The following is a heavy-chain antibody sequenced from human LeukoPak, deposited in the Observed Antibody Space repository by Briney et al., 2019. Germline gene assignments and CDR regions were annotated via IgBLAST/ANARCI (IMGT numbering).Heavy chain of an antibody. Sequence: SDTLSLPCTVSGGSISSSDYYWGWIRQPPGKGLERFGRIYFSWSTYYNPSLKSRITISVDTSKNQFSLTLSPLTTADTAVYYCANLNGAQHWYFDLWGRGTLVTVSS. CDR2: IYFSWST. D-gene: IGHD4-17*01. J-gene: IGHJ2*01. V-gene: IGHV4-39*01. CDR1: GGSISSSDYY. CDR3: ANLNGAQHWYFDL.